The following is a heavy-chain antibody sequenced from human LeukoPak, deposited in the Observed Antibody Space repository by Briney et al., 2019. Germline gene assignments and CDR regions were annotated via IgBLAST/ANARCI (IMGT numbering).Heavy chain of an antibody. V-gene: IGHV3-48*02. CDR3: AFAMPFDYAMDV. CDR1: GFSFSSYS. J-gene: IGHJ6*02. Sequence: GGSLRLSCSASGFSFSSYSMNWVRQAPGKGLEWVSYISSSSSTIYYADSVKGRFTISRDNAKNSLYLQMNGLRDEDTAVYYCAFAMPFDYAMDVWGQGTTVTVSS. D-gene: IGHD2-2*01. CDR2: ISSSSSTI.